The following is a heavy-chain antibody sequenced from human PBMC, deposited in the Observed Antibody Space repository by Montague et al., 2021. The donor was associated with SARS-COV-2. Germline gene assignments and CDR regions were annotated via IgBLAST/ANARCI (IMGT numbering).Heavy chain of an antibody. J-gene: IGHJ4*02. D-gene: IGHD6-19*01. CDR3: AHRRETISGWSNFNH. CDR1: GFSLRSTGQS. CDR2: ISWNDDK. Sequence: VKPTQTLMLTCTFSGFSLRSTGQSVGWICQSPGKALEWLALISWNDDKRYSPSLKSRLTITKDTSNYQVVLTMTNMDPVDTGTYYCAHRRETISGWSNFNHWGQGTLVAVSS. V-gene: IGHV2-5*01.